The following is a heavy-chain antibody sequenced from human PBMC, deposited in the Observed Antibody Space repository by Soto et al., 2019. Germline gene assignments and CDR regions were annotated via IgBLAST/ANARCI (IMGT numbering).Heavy chain of an antibody. Sequence: GGSLRLSCVASGFIFEDYAMNWVRQGPGKGLEWVSGISWNSGTIGYADAVKGRFTISRDNAKNSLHLQMNSLRAEDTALYYCAKDVGSYYYDTSAYHYGYWGRGTQVTVSS. CDR3: AKDVGSYYYDTSAYHYGY. CDR2: ISWNSGTI. V-gene: IGHV3-9*01. J-gene: IGHJ4*02. CDR1: GFIFEDYA. D-gene: IGHD3-22*01.